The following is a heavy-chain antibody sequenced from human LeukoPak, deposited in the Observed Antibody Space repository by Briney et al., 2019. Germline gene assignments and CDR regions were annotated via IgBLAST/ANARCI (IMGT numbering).Heavy chain of an antibody. CDR2: LHYDGTT. Sequence: PSETLSLTCTVSGGSISSSSFYWAWIRQPPGKGLEWIAMLHYDGTTYYNPSLKSRVSISIDTSKNQFSLKLNSVAAADTAVYYCASQRVWISGWQIDSWGQGTLVTVSS. CDR1: GGSISSSSFY. CDR3: ASQRVWISGWQIDS. V-gene: IGHV4-39*01. J-gene: IGHJ4*02. D-gene: IGHD6-19*01.